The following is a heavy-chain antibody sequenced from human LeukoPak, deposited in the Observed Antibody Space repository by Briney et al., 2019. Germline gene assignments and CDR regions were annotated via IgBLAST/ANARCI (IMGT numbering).Heavy chain of an antibody. Sequence: SGGSLRLSCAASGFTFDYYTMHWVRQAPGKGLEWVSFIPWDGGSTYYADSVKGRFTISRDNAKNSLYLQMNSLRAEDTAVYYCARVTAAGTFRWFDPWGQGTLVTVSS. V-gene: IGHV3-43*01. D-gene: IGHD6-13*01. CDR1: GFTFDYYT. CDR3: ARVTAAGTFRWFDP. J-gene: IGHJ5*02. CDR2: IPWDGGST.